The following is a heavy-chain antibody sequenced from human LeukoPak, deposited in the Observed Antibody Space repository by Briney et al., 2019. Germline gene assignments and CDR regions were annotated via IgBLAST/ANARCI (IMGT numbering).Heavy chain of an antibody. V-gene: IGHV1-69*01. Sequence: ASVKVSCKASGGTFSSYAISWVRQAPGQGLEWMGGIIPIFGTANYAQKFQGRVTITVDESTSTAYMELSSLRSEDTAVYYCAVVLVPAAILGDWYFDLWGRGTLVTVSS. D-gene: IGHD2-2*01. CDR2: IIPIFGTA. CDR1: GGTFSSYA. J-gene: IGHJ2*01. CDR3: AVVLVPAAILGDWYFDL.